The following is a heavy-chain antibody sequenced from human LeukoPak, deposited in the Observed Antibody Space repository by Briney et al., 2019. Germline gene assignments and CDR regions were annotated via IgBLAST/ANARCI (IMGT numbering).Heavy chain of an antibody. CDR1: GGSISSHY. D-gene: IGHD3-22*01. V-gene: IGHV4-59*11. J-gene: IGHJ4*02. CDR2: IYYSGST. Sequence: PSETLSLTCTVSGGSISSHYWSWIRQPPGKGLEWIGYIYYSGSTNYNPSLKSRVTISVDMSKNQFSLKLSSVTAADTAVYYCARQRYDSSGYYYFYYFDYWGQGTLVTVSS. CDR3: ARQRYDSSGYYYFYYFDY.